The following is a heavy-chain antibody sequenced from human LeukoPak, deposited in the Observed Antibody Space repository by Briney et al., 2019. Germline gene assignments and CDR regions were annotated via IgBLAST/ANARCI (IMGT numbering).Heavy chain of an antibody. Sequence: PGGSLRLSCAASGFTFSDYEMNWVRQAPGKGLEWVSYISIGGSTIYYADSVKGRFTISRDNAKNSLYLQMNSLRAEDTAVYHCASTVANDYWGQGTLVTVSS. CDR3: ASTVANDY. J-gene: IGHJ4*02. V-gene: IGHV3-48*03. D-gene: IGHD4-23*01. CDR1: GFTFSDYE. CDR2: ISIGGSTI.